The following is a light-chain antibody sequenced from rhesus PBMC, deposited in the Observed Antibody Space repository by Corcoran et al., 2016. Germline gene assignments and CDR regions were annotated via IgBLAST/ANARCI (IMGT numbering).Light chain of an antibody. V-gene: IGKV1-69*01. J-gene: IGKJ1*01. CDR1: LGIDNW. CDR2: RAS. CDR3: QQYDNSPWT. Sequence: DIQMTQSPSSLSASAGDRVTITCRASLGIDNWLAWYQQKPGKAPRLLIYRASRLGTGVPSRFSGSGSGTDFTLPLSSLQPEDIATYYCQQYDNSPWTFGQGTKV.